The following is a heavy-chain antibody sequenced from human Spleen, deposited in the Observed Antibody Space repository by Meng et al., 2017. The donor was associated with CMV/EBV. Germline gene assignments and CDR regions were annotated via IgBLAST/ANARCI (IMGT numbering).Heavy chain of an antibody. Sequence: SETLSLTCAVYGGSLSGFYWSWIRQPPGKGLEWIGEINHSGSTTYSSPLKSRVTISIDTPKNQFSLNLSSVTAADTAVYYCARGGFDSSGYSYIDYWGQGTLVTVSS. J-gene: IGHJ4*02. CDR1: GGSLSGFY. CDR2: INHSGST. V-gene: IGHV4-34*01. CDR3: ARGGFDSSGYSYIDY. D-gene: IGHD3-22*01.